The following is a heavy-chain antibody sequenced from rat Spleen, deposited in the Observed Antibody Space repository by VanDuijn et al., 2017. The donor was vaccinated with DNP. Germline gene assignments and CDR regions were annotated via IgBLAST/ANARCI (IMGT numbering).Heavy chain of an antibody. Sequence: EVQLVESGGDLVQPGRSLKLSCAASGFTFSDYAMVWVRQAPTKGLEWVAYISYDGGSTNYGDSVKGRFIISRDKAKSTLYLQMDSLRSEDTATYYCARHEGLYSGFPDYFDYWGQGVMVTVSS. CDR2: ISYDGGST. CDR1: GFTFSDYA. V-gene: IGHV5-17*01. D-gene: IGHD1-6*01. J-gene: IGHJ2*01. CDR3: ARHEGLYSGFPDYFDY.